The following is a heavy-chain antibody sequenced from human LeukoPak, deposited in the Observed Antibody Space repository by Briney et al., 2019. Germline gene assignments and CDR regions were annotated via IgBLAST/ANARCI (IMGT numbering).Heavy chain of an antibody. Sequence: SETLSLTCAVYRASFSTYYWSWIRQPPGKGLEWIGEINHSGSTNYNPPLKSRVTISVDTSKNQFSLKLNSVTAADTAVYYCARGREYWGQGTLVTVSS. CDR2: INHSGST. CDR3: ARGREY. CDR1: RASFSTYY. J-gene: IGHJ4*02. V-gene: IGHV4-34*01. D-gene: IGHD5-24*01.